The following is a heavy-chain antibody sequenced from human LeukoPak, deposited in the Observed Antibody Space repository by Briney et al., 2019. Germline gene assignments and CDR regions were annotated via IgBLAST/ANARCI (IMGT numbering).Heavy chain of an antibody. J-gene: IGHJ6*02. Sequence: GASVRVSCKASGGTFSSYAISWVRQAPGQGLEWMGGIIPIFGTANYAQKFQGRVTITADESTSTAYMELSSLRSEDTAVYYCARDKIGYSSGWGGYYYYGMDVWGQGTTVTVSS. CDR1: GGTFSSYA. D-gene: IGHD6-19*01. V-gene: IGHV1-69*13. CDR2: IIPIFGTA. CDR3: ARDKIGYSSGWGGYYYYGMDV.